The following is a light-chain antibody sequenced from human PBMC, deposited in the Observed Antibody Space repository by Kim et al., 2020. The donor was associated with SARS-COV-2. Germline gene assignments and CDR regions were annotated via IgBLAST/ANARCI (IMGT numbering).Light chain of an antibody. CDR3: QVWDSSSDHWV. CDR2: YDS. CDR1: NIGSKS. V-gene: IGLV3-21*04. Sequence: APGQTAMSTCGGNNIGSKSFHWYQQQPGQAPVLVIYYDSDRPSGIPERFSGSNSGNTATLTISRVEAGDEADYYCQVWDSSSDHWVFGGGTQLTVL. J-gene: IGLJ3*02.